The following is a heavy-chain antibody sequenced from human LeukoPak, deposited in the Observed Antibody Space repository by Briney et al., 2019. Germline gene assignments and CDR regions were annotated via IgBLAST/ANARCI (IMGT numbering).Heavy chain of an antibody. D-gene: IGHD6-19*01. CDR1: GYTFTSYD. V-gene: IGHV1-8*02. CDR3: ARGRAVAGTLYYFDY. Sequence: ASVKVSCKASGYTFTSYDINWVRQATGQGLEWMGWMNPNSGNTGYAQKLQGRVTMTTDTSTSTAYMELRSLRSDDTAVYYCARGRAVAGTLYYFDYWGQGTLVTVSS. CDR2: MNPNSGNT. J-gene: IGHJ4*02.